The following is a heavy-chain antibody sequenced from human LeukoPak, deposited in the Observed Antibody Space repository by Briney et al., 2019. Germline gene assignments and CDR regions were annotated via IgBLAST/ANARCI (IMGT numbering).Heavy chain of an antibody. J-gene: IGHJ4*02. CDR1: GFTFSSYA. CDR2: ISGSGGST. V-gene: IGHV3-23*01. CDR3: AKGPYDSSGYYLDY. D-gene: IGHD3-22*01. Sequence: GGSLRLSCAASGFTFSSYAMSWVRLAPGKGLEWVSAISGSGGSTYYADSVKGRFTISRDNSKNTLYLQMNSLRAEDTAVYYCAKGPYDSSGYYLDYWGQGTLVTVSS.